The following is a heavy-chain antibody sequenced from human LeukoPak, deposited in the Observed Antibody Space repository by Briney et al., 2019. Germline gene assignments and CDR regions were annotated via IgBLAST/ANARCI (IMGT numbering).Heavy chain of an antibody. Sequence: PSETLSLTCTVSGASITTYYWSWIRQPPGKGLEWIGYIYLRGSTTYNPSLESRVSISLDTSKNQLSLMLSSVTAADTAVYYCAGRIAVAGTLDYWGQETLVTVSS. CDR2: IYLRGST. J-gene: IGHJ4*02. V-gene: IGHV4-59*08. CDR1: GASITTYY. D-gene: IGHD6-19*01. CDR3: AGRIAVAGTLDY.